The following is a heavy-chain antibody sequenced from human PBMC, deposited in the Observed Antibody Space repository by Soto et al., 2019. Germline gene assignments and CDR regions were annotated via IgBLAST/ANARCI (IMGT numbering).Heavy chain of an antibody. D-gene: IGHD2-21*01. V-gene: IGHV3-21*01. Sequence: GSLRLSCAASGFTFSSYTMSWVRQAPGKGLDWVSSISFSSSYTYYAGSVKGRFTISRDNARNSLYLQMNSLRADDTAVYYCVRDPLGIADYWGQGALVTVSS. CDR1: GFTFSSYT. J-gene: IGHJ4*02. CDR2: ISFSSSYT. CDR3: VRDPLGIADY.